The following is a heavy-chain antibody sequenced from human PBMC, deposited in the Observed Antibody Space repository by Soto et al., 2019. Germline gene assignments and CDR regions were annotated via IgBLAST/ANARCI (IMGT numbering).Heavy chain of an antibody. CDR3: ATGGSGTYYLGPLDY. J-gene: IGHJ4*02. D-gene: IGHD3-10*01. Sequence: EVQLVESGGGLVLPGGSLRLSCVGSAFSLKTYWMAWVRQAPGKGLECVANIRQYGDETFYVDSVKGRFTISRDNANNSVYLQMDNLRAEYTGVYYCATGGSGTYYLGPLDYWGQGIMVIVSS. CDR1: AFSLKTYW. CDR2: IRQYGDET. V-gene: IGHV3-7*01.